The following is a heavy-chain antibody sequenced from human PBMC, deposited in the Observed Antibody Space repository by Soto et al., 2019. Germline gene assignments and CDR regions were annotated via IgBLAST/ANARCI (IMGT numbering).Heavy chain of an antibody. J-gene: IGHJ3*02. CDR1: GFTFDDYA. D-gene: IGHD2-15*01. CDR2: ISWNSGSI. V-gene: IGHV3-9*01. CDR3: AKDVGYCSGGSCYDAFDI. Sequence: GGSLRLSCAASGFTFDDYAMHWVRQAPGKGLEWVSGISWNSGSIGYADSVKGRFTISRDNAKNSLYLQMNSLRAEDTALYYCAKDVGYCSGGSCYDAFDIWGQGTMVTVSS.